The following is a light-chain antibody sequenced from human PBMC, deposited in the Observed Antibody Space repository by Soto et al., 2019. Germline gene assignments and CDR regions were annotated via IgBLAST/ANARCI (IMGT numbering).Light chain of an antibody. J-gene: IGKJ1*01. CDR2: GAT. CDR3: LQYNHYPPT. Sequence: DIQMTQSPSSLSASVGARVTITCRASQGIKNELGWYQQKSGLAPKRLIFGATTLQSGVPSRFSGSASGTDFSLIISSLQPEDFATYYCLQYNHYPPTFGQGTKV. V-gene: IGKV1-17*01. CDR1: QGIKNE.